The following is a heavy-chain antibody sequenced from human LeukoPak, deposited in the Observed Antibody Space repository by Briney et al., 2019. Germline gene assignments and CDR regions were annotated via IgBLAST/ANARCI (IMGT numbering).Heavy chain of an antibody. CDR1: GYSISSGYY. Sequence: PSETLSLTCTVSGYSISSGYYWGWIRQPPGKGLEWIGSIYHSGSTYYNPSLKSRVTISVDTSKNQFSLKLSSVTAADTAVYYCARVWPHGDYLYYYYYYMDVWGKGTTATVSS. CDR2: IYHSGST. CDR3: ARVWPHGDYLYYYYYYMDV. D-gene: IGHD4-17*01. V-gene: IGHV4-38-2*02. J-gene: IGHJ6*03.